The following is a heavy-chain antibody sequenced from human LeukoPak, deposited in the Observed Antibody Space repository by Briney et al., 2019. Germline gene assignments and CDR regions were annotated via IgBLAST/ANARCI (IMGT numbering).Heavy chain of an antibody. CDR3: ARIGYCSSTSCSPGRFDY. J-gene: IGHJ4*02. Sequence: GESLKISCKGSGYSFTSYWIGWVRQMPGKGLEWMGIIYPGGSDTRYSPSFQGQVTISADKSISTAYLQWSSLKASDTAMYYCARIGYCSSTSCSPGRFDYWGQGTLVTVSS. D-gene: IGHD2-2*03. CDR1: GYSFTSYW. V-gene: IGHV5-51*01. CDR2: IYPGGSDT.